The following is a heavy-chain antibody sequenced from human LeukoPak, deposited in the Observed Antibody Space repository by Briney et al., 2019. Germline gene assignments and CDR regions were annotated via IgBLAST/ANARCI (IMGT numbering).Heavy chain of an antibody. CDR2: INPSGGST. D-gene: IGHD2-15*01. CDR1: GYTFTSYY. CDR3: ARDLDCSGGSCYSESADYYYYYGMDV. J-gene: IGHJ6*02. V-gene: IGHV1-46*01. Sequence: ASVKVSCKASGYTFTSYYMHWVRQAPGQGLEWMGIINPSGGSTSYAQKFQGRVTMTRDTSTSTVYMELSSLRPEDTAVYYCARDLDCSGGSCYSESADYYYYYGMDVWGQGTTVTVSS.